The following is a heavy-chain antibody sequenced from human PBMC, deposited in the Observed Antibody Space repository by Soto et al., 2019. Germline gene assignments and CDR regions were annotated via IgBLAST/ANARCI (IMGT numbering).Heavy chain of an antibody. V-gene: IGHV4-59*01. J-gene: IGHJ6*02. D-gene: IGHD3-22*01. CDR3: ARAPYYYDSSGYYYSGYYYGVDV. Sequence: PSETLSLTCTVSGGSISSYYWSWIRQPPGKGLEWIGYIYYSGSTNYNPSLKSRVTISVDTSKNQFSLKLSSVTAADTAVYYCARAPYYYDSSGYYYSGYYYGVDVWGQGTTVTVSS. CDR1: GGSISSYY. CDR2: IYYSGST.